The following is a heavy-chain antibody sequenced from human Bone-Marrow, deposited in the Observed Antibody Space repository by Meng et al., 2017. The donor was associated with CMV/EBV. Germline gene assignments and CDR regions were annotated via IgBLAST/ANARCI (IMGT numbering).Heavy chain of an antibody. Sequence: GGSLRLSCAASGFTFDDYAMHWVRQAPGKGLEWVSGISWNSGSIGYADSVKGRFTISRDNAKNSLYLQMNSLRAEDTAVYYCTKDIIPGITMIVYYIDYWGQGTLVTVSS. CDR1: GFTFDDYA. CDR3: TKDIIPGITMIVYYIDY. D-gene: IGHD3-22*01. CDR2: ISWNSGSI. V-gene: IGHV3-9*01. J-gene: IGHJ4*02.